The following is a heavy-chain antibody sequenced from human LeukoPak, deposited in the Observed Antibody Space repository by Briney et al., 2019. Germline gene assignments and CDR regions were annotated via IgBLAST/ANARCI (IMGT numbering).Heavy chain of an antibody. J-gene: IGHJ4*02. CDR2: ISSSSSHI. Sequence: GGSLRLSCAASGFTFRSYSMNWVRQAPGKGLEWVSSISSSSSHISYADSVKGRFTISRDNAKNSLYLQMNSLRAEDTAVYFCARSDYCGGDCYSSLSNYWGQGTLVTVSS. D-gene: IGHD2-21*02. CDR1: GFTFRSYS. CDR3: ARSDYCGGDCYSSLSNY. V-gene: IGHV3-21*01.